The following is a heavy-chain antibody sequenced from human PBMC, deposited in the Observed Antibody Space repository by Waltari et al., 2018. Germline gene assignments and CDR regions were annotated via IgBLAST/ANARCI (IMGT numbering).Heavy chain of an antibody. V-gene: IGHV4-31*03. CDR2: IYYSGSGNT. Sequence: QVQLQESGPGLVQPSQTLSLTCTVSGASLFRRGYYCSWIRQYPGKGLEWIGYIYYSGSGNTYYNPSLKSRLTISADKSNNQFSLKLTSVTAADTAVYYCARRDATTENWFDPWGQGTLVTVSS. J-gene: IGHJ5*02. D-gene: IGHD1-1*01. CDR1: GASLFRRGYY. CDR3: ARRDATTENWFDP.